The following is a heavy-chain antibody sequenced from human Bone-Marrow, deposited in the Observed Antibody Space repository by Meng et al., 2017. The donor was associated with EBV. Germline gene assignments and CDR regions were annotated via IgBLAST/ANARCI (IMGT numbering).Heavy chain of an antibody. D-gene: IGHD3-10*01. CDR1: CWSFRGYY. J-gene: IGHJ5*02. Sequence: QVQLQQLGAGLLMSSATLSLTCAVYCWSFRGYYWSWIRQPPGKGLEWIGEINHSGSTNYNPSLKSRVTISVDTSKKQFSLKLSSVTAADTAVYYCARGREPGYDSPTGRWFDPWGQGILVTVSS. CDR2: INHSGST. CDR3: ARGREPGYDSPTGRWFDP. V-gene: IGHV4-34*01.